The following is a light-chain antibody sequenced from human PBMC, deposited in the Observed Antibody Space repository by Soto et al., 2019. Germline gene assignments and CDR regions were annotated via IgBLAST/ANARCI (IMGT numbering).Light chain of an antibody. CDR1: SSDVGGYNY. V-gene: IGLV2-14*01. J-gene: IGLJ2*01. CDR3: NSYTSSSTPV. CDR2: EVS. Sequence: QSVLTQPASVSGSPGQSITISCTGTSSDVGGYNYVSWYQQHPGKAPKLMIYEVSNRPSGVSNRFSGSKSGNTASLTISGAQAEGGGDYYCNSYTSSSTPVFGGGTKLTVL.